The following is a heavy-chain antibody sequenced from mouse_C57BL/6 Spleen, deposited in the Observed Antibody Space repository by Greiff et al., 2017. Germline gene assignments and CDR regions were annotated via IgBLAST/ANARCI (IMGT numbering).Heavy chain of an antibody. CDR1: GFTFTDYY. CDR2: IRNKANGYTT. V-gene: IGHV7-3*01. Sequence: EVQLVESGGGLVQPGGSLSLSCAASGFTFTDYYMSWVRQPPGQALEWLGFIRNKANGYTTESSASVKGRFTISRDNIQSILYLQVNALRTEDSSTSYCAIYIKGDMDDWGKGTSVTVSS. J-gene: IGHJ4*01. CDR3: AIYIKGDMDD.